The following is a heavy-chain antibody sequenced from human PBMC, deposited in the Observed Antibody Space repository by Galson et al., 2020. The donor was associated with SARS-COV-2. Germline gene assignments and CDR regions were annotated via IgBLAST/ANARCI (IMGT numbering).Heavy chain of an antibody. D-gene: IGHD5-12*01. J-gene: IGHJ6*02. CDR2: IYPGDSDT. CDR3: ARRGYSGFDSMYYGMDV. CDR1: GYSFTTYW. Sequence: GESLKISCKGSGYSFTTYWIGWVRQMPGKGLEWMGIIYPGDSDTKYSPSFQGQVTISADKSISTAYLQWSSLKASDTAMYYCARRGYSGFDSMYYGMDVWGQGTTVTVTS. V-gene: IGHV5-51*01.